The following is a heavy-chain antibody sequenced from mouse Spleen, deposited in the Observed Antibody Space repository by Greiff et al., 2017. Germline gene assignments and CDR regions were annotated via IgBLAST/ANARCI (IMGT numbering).Heavy chain of an antibody. CDR2: INPSSGYT. CDR1: GYTFTSYW. V-gene: IGHV1-7*01. D-gene: IGHD1-1*01. Sequence: VQLQQSGAELAKPGASVKLSCKASGYTFTSYWMHWVKQRPGQGLEWIGYINPSSGYTKYNQKFKDKATLTADKSSSTAYMQLSSLTYEDSAVYYCARGAIYYYGSSYEGDFDVWGAGTTVTVSS. CDR3: ARGAIYYYGSSYEGDFDV. J-gene: IGHJ1*01.